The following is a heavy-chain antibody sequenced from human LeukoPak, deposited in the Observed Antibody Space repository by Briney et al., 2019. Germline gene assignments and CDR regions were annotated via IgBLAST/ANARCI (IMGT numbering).Heavy chain of an antibody. CDR1: GFTFSSYA. J-gene: IGHJ3*02. V-gene: IGHV3-23*01. Sequence: GGSLRLSCAASGFTFSSYAMSWVRQAPGKGLEWVSVLSNSGGTTYYADSVKGRFTISRDNSKNTLYLQMNSLRAEDTALHYCAKGRPLPRRGAFDIWGQGTMVTVSS. D-gene: IGHD3-10*01. CDR3: AKGRPLPRRGAFDI. CDR2: LSNSGGTT.